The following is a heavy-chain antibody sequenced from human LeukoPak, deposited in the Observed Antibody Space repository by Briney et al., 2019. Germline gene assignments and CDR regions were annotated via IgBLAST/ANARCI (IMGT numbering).Heavy chain of an antibody. V-gene: IGHV4-39*01. D-gene: IGHD6-19*01. CDR2: IYYSGTT. CDR3: ARREQWPSKTPFDY. Sequence: SETLSLTCTVSGGSLSSSNYYWGWIRHPPGKGLEWIATIYYSGTTYYNPSVKSRVTVFIDTSKNQFSLKLSSVTAADTAVNYCARREQWPSKTPFDYWGQGILVTVSS. J-gene: IGHJ4*02. CDR1: GGSLSSSNYY.